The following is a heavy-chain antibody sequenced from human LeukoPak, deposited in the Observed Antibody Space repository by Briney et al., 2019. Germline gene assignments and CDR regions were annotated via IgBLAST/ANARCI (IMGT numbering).Heavy chain of an antibody. CDR3: AREGSQSASGTYPGND. D-gene: IGHD1-26*01. J-gene: IGHJ4*02. V-gene: IGHV3-74*01. Sequence: GGSLRLSCAASGFTFSSYWMHWVRQAPGKGLVWVSQINSDGSSTSYADSVKGRFTISRDNAKNSLFLQMNRLRAEDTAVYFCAREGSQSASGTYPGNDWGQGTLVTVSS. CDR1: GFTFSSYW. CDR2: INSDGSST.